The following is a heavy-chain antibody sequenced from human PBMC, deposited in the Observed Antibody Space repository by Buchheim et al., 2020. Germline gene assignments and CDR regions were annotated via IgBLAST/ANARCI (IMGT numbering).Heavy chain of an antibody. D-gene: IGHD5-12*01. CDR3: AKDGGYFLDYYGMDV. CDR1: GFTFSSYG. Sequence: QVQLVESGGGVVQPGRSLRLSCAASGFTFSSYGMHWVRQAPGKGLEWVAVISYDGSNKYYADFVKGRFTLSRDNSKNTLYMQMNSLRAEDTAVYYCAKDGGYFLDYYGMDVWGQGTT. CDR2: ISYDGSNK. V-gene: IGHV3-30*18. J-gene: IGHJ6*02.